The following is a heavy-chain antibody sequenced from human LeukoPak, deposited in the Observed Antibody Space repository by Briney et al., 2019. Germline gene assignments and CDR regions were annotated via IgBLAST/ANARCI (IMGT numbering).Heavy chain of an antibody. CDR3: ARGNTIFGVVIIFDY. D-gene: IGHD3-3*01. CDR2: IIPIFGTA. V-gene: IGHV1-69*13. CDR1: GGTFSSYA. J-gene: IGHJ4*02. Sequence: ASVKVSCKASGGTFSSYAISWVRQAPGQGLEWMGGIIPIFGTANYAQKFQGRVTITADESTSTAYMELSSLRSGDTAVYYCARGNTIFGVVIIFDYWGQGTLVTVSS.